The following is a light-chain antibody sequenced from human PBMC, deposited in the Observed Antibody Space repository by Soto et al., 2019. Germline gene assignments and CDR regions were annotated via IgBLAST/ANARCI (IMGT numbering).Light chain of an antibody. CDR1: KSINKY. CDR3: QQRSNWPPSIT. CDR2: DAS. V-gene: IGKV3-11*01. Sequence: EIVLTQSPATLSLSPGERATLSCSASKSINKYLAWYQQKPGQAPRLLIYDASNRATGIPARFSGSGSGTDSTLIIISLEPEDFAVYYCQQRSNWPPSITFGQGTRLEIK. J-gene: IGKJ5*01.